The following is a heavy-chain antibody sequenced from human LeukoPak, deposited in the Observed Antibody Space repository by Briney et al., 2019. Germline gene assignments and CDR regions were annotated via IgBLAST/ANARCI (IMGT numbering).Heavy chain of an antibody. D-gene: IGHD6-13*01. CDR3: ARALSSWPRGHWFDY. J-gene: IGHJ4*02. CDR2: IYYSGST. Sequence: PSETLSLTCTVSGGSISSYYWSWIRQPPGKGLEWIGYIYYSGSTNYNPSLKSRVTISVDTSKNQFSLKLSSVTAADTAVYYCARALSSWPRGHWFDYWGQGTLVTVSS. V-gene: IGHV4-59*01. CDR1: GGSISSYY.